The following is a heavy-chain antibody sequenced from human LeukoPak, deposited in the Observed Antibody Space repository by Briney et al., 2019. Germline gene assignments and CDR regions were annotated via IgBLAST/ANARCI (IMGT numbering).Heavy chain of an antibody. CDR1: GFSFDDYP. Sequence: GGSLRLSCAASGFSFDDYPMHWVRQAPGKGLEWVSLINEDGGKTFYADSVRGRFTISRDNSKNSLYLQMNSLRTEDTALYYCAKEIDTLGTNAFDIWGQGTIVTVSS. J-gene: IGHJ3*02. V-gene: IGHV3-43*02. CDR2: INEDGGKT. D-gene: IGHD2-15*01. CDR3: AKEIDTLGTNAFDI.